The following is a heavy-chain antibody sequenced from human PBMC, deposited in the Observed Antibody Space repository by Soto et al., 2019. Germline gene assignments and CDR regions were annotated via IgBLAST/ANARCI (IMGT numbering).Heavy chain of an antibody. CDR3: ASSSGYLAFDI. CDR2: IKQDGSEK. D-gene: IGHD3-22*01. J-gene: IGHJ3*02. Sequence: GGSLRLSCAASGFTFSSYWMSWVRQAPGKGLEWVANIKQDGSEKYYVDSVKGRFTISRDNAKNSLYLQMNSLRVEDTAVYYCASSSGYLAFDIWGQGTMVTVSS. V-gene: IGHV3-7*05. CDR1: GFTFSSYW.